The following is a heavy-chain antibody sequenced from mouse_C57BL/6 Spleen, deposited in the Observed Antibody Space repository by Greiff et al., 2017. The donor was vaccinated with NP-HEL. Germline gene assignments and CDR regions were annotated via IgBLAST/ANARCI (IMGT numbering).Heavy chain of an antibody. CDR3: AREEANWGY. Sequence: QVQLQQSGAELVKPGASVKLSCKASGYTFTSYWMQWVKQRPGQGLEWIGEIDPSDSYTNYNQKFKGKATLTVDTSSSTAYMQLSSLTSEDSAVYYCAREEANWGYWGQGTTLTVSS. CDR1: GYTFTSYW. J-gene: IGHJ2*01. V-gene: IGHV1-50*01. CDR2: IDPSDSYT. D-gene: IGHD4-1*01.